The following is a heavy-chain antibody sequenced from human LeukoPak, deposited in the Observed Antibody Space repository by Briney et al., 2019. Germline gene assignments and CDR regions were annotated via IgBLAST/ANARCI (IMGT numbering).Heavy chain of an antibody. CDR3: ACFTMARAVYGMDV. CDR2: INHSGST. CDR1: GGSISSSSYY. D-gene: IGHD3-10*01. J-gene: IGHJ6*02. Sequence: SETLSLTCTVSGGSISSSSYYWSWIRQPPGKGLEWIGEINHSGSTNYNPSLKSRVTISVDTSKNQFSLKLSSVTAADTAVYYCACFTMARAVYGMDVWGQGTTVTVSS. V-gene: IGHV4-39*07.